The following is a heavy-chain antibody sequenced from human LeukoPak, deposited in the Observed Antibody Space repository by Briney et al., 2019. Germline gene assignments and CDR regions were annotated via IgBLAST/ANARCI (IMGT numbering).Heavy chain of an antibody. D-gene: IGHD7-27*01. V-gene: IGHV5-51*01. CDR2: IDTSDSET. Sequence: GEAPKISCKASGYSFTSYWIGWVRQMPGEGVEWMGIIDTSDSETRYTPSFQGQVTISADKSLTTAYLQWNSLKASDTAMYYCARETALGRSGDYWGQGTLVTVSS. CDR3: ARETALGRSGDY. CDR1: GYSFTSYW. J-gene: IGHJ4*02.